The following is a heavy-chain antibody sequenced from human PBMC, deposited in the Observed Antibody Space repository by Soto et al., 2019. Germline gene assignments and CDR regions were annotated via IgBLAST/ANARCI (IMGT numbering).Heavy chain of an antibody. CDR1: GGSISSGDYY. CDR3: ARDLGYCAAGSCYEKWGN. CDR2: IYYSGT. D-gene: IGHD2-15*01. V-gene: IGHV4-30-4*01. Sequence: SETLSLTCNVSGGSISSGDYYWSLIRQPPGKGLEWIGFIYYSGTYYNPSLESRVTISVDTSKNQFSLKLSSVTAADTAVYYCARDLGYCAAGSCYEKWGNWGQGTLVTVSS. J-gene: IGHJ4*02.